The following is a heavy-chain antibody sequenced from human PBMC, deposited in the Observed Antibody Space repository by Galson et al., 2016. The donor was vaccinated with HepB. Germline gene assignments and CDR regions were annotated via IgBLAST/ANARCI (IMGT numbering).Heavy chain of an antibody. CDR1: GGSINSESYY. Sequence: SETLSLTCTVSGGSINSESYYWSWIRQPPGKRLELIGYIYFNGSTIYNPSLKSRVTISVDTSKNQFSLKLNSVTAADTAVYYCARDSRQYFGELLLAFWGQGTLFTVSS. J-gene: IGHJ4*02. D-gene: IGHD3-10*01. V-gene: IGHV4-61*01. CDR3: ARDSRQYFGELLLAF. CDR2: IYFNGST.